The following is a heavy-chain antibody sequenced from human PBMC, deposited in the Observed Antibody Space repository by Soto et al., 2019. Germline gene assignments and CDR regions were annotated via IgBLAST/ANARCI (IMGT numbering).Heavy chain of an antibody. J-gene: IGHJ4*02. CDR2: ISYDGSNK. V-gene: IGHV3-30*18. CDR1: GFTFSSYG. CDR3: AKDPSRGVDIVATIIYYFDY. Sequence: GGSLRLSCAASGFTFSSYGMHWVRQAPGKGLEWAAVISYDGSNKYYADSVKGRFTISRDNSKNTLYLQMNSLRAEDTAVYYCAKDPSRGVDIVATIIYYFDYWGQGTLVTVSS. D-gene: IGHD5-12*01.